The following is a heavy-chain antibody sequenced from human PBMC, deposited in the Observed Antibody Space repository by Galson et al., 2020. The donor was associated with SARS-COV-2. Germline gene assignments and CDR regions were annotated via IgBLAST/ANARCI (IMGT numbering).Heavy chain of an antibody. Sequence: GGSLRLSCVASGFTFSRYGMSWVRQAPGQGLDWVATTSATTYYADSVRRRFIISRDDSKNTLYLQMNGLSADDTAVYYCAKDFVRGIGYMDVWCPVTTVTGSS. CDR3: AKDFVRGIGYMDV. CDR1: GFTFSRYG. V-gene: IGHV3-23*01. CDR2: TSATT. J-gene: IGHJ6*03. D-gene: IGHD3-10*02.